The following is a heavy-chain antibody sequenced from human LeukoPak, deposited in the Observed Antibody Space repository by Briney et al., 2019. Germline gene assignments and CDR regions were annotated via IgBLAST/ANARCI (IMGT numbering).Heavy chain of an antibody. CDR3: TREDYHYASGH. Sequence: GRSLRLSCAASGFIFSNYPMHWVRQAPGKGLEWVTLISYDGSYTYYADSVKGRFTISRDNSNYALYLEMDSLTPEDTAVYYCTREDYHYASGHWAQGTLVTVSS. CDR2: ISYDGSYT. CDR1: GFIFSNYP. J-gene: IGHJ4*02. V-gene: IGHV3-30*04. D-gene: IGHD3-10*01.